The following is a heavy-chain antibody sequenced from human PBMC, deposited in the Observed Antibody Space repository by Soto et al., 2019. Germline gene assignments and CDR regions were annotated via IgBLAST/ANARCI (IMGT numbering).Heavy chain of an antibody. CDR1: GLTFNNYA. CDR2: IIGSGGST. Sequence: EVQLLESGGALVQPGGSLRLSCAASGLTFNNYAMSWVRQAPGKGLEWVSAIIGSGGSTYYADSVKGRFTISRDNSKNTLYLQMDSLRAEDTAVYYCARVRYCSGGSCYPDDAFDIWGQGTMVTVSS. CDR3: ARVRYCSGGSCYPDDAFDI. J-gene: IGHJ3*02. V-gene: IGHV3-23*01. D-gene: IGHD2-15*01.